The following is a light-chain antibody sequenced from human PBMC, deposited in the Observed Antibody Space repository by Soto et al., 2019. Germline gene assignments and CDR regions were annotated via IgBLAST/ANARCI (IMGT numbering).Light chain of an antibody. CDR1: SSDIGRYNL. CDR3: SLYASTNTFM. Sequence: QSALTQPASVSGYPGQSITISCTGTSSDIGRYNLVSWYQQHPGKPPKLMIYEATKRPSGVSNRFSGSKSGNTASLTISGLQAEDEADYYCSLYASTNTFMFGGGTKVTVL. J-gene: IGLJ3*02. CDR2: EAT. V-gene: IGLV2-23*02.